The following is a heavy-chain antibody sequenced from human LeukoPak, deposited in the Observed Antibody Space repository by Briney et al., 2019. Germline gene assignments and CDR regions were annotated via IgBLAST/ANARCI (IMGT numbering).Heavy chain of an antibody. CDR1: GGSISSGGYY. V-gene: IGHV4-31*03. CDR3: ARIVSRNDWIRYFDY. Sequence: PSETLSLTCTVSGGSISSGGYYWRWIRQHPGRGLEWIVYIYYSGSTYYNPSLKSRVTISVDTSKNQLSLKLSSVTAADTAVYYCARIVSRNDWIRYFDYWGQGTLVTVSS. D-gene: IGHD1-1*01. J-gene: IGHJ4*02. CDR2: IYYSGST.